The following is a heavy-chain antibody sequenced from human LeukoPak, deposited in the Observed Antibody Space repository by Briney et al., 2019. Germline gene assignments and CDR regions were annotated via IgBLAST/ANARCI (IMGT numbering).Heavy chain of an antibody. CDR3: TRDPPTRY. D-gene: IGHD2-15*01. CDR1: GFTFGDYT. V-gene: IGHV3-49*03. CDR2: IRKKADGGTP. Sequence: PGRSLRPSCTTSGFTFGDYTITWIRQAPGKGLEWVCFIRKKADGGTPEYAASVKGRFAVSRDDSKSTAYLQMNSLKTEDTAVYYCTRDPPTRYWGQGTLVSVSS. J-gene: IGHJ4*02.